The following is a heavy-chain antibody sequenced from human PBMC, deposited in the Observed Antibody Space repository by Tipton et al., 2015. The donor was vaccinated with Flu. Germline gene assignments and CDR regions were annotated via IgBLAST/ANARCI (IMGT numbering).Heavy chain of an antibody. CDR2: IYTSGST. CDR1: GGSVSSGGYY. D-gene: IGHD3-3*01. CDR3: ARGGLGDITILGVVSSAYYYYGMDV. V-gene: IGHV4-61*02. Sequence: TLSLTCTVSGGSVSSGGYYWSWIRQPAGKGPEWIGRIYTSGSTNYNPSLKSRVTISVDTSKNQLSLKLSSVTAADTAVYYCARGGLGDITILGVVSSAYYYYGMDVWGQGTTATVSS. J-gene: IGHJ6*02.